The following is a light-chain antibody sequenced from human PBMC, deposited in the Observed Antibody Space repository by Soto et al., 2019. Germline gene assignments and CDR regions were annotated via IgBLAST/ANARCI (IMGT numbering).Light chain of an antibody. V-gene: IGLV2-14*03. Sequence: QSALTHPASVSGSPGQSITISCTGTSSDVGGYKYVSWYQHHPGKAPKLLIYDVSNRPSGVSNRFSGSKSGNTASLTISGLQAEDEADYYCSSYTSSSTLVVFGGGTQLTVL. CDR3: SSYTSSSTLVV. CDR2: DVS. CDR1: SSDVGGYKY. J-gene: IGLJ2*01.